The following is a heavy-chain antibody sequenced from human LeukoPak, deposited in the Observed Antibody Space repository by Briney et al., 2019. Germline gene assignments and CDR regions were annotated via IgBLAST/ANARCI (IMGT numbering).Heavy chain of an antibody. Sequence: ASVKVSCKTSVYIFTGYYIHWVRQAPGQGLEWLGWISPNKGGTNSARKFQGRVTLTRDASINTAYMELSNLTSGDTAVYFCARGGVIRGVVNFYYGMDVWGQGTVVTISS. J-gene: IGHJ6*02. CDR1: VYIFTGYY. CDR2: ISPNKGGT. CDR3: ARGGVIRGVVNFYYGMDV. V-gene: IGHV1-2*07. D-gene: IGHD3-10*01.